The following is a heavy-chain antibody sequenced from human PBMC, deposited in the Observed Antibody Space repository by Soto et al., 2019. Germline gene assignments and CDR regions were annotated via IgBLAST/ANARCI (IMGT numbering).Heavy chain of an antibody. CDR2: ISSDDNYI. J-gene: IGHJ4*02. CDR1: GFIFSDYS. D-gene: IGHD2-15*01. Sequence: EVQLVESGGGLVKPGGSLRLSCAASGFIFSDYSMNWMRQAPGKGLEWVASISSDDNYISYIDSVEGRFTISRDNAKNSLSPQMTSLGADDTAVYYCARGRSCKGASCYGGGDYWGQGTLVTVSS. CDR3: ARGRSCKGASCYGGGDY. V-gene: IGHV3-21*02.